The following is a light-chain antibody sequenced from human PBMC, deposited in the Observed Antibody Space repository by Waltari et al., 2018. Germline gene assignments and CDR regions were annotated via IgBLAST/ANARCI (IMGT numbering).Light chain of an antibody. J-gene: IGKJ2*02. V-gene: IGKV1-39*01. Sequence: DIQMTQSPSSLSASVGDRVTITCRASQSISSYLNWYQQKPGKAPKLLIYAASSLQSGVPSRFSGSGSGTDFTLTISSLQAEDVAVYYCQQYLRAPRTFGQGTELEI. CDR2: AAS. CDR1: QSISSY. CDR3: QQYLRAPRT.